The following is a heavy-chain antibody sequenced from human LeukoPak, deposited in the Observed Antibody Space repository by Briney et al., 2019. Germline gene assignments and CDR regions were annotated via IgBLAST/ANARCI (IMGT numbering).Heavy chain of an antibody. J-gene: IGHJ4*02. CDR3: ARGAAGPKVAPFDY. CDR2: IYTSGST. CDR1: GGSISSYY. V-gene: IGHV4-4*07. Sequence: SETLSLTCTVSGGSISSYYWSWIRQPAGKGLEWIGRIYTSGSTNYNPSLKSRVTMSVDTSKNQFSLKLSPVTAADTAVYYCARGAAGPKVAPFDYWGQGTLVTVSS. D-gene: IGHD6-13*01.